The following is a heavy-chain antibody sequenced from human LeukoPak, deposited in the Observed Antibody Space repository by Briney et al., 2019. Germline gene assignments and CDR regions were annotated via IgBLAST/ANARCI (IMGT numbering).Heavy chain of an antibody. V-gene: IGHV3-66*01. Sequence: GGSLRLSCAASEFIVSINYMTWVRQAPGKGLEWVSLIYSRGDTKYADSVKGRFTISRDNSKNTLYLQMSSLRTEDTAVYYCARGSTYYYDSSGYYSGYLPDYWGQGTLVTVSS. CDR3: ARGSTYYYDSSGYYSGYLPDY. CDR2: IYSRGDT. D-gene: IGHD3-22*01. J-gene: IGHJ4*02. CDR1: EFIVSINY.